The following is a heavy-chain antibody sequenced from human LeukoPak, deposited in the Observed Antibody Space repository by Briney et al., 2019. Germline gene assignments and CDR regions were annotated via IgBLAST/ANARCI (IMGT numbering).Heavy chain of an antibody. J-gene: IGHJ4*02. D-gene: IGHD1-26*01. CDR2: IYYSGST. CDR3: ARGVNSGYFDY. Sequence: ASETLSLTCTVSGGSISSYYWSWIRQPPGKGLEWIGYIYYSGSTNYNPSLKSRVTISVDTSKNQLSLKLSSVTAADTAVYYCARGVNSGYFDYCGQGTLVTVSS. V-gene: IGHV4-59*01. CDR1: GGSISSYY.